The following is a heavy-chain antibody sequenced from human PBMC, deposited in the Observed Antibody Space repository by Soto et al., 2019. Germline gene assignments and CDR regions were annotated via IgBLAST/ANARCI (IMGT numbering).Heavy chain of an antibody. CDR2: INWNGGST. CDR3: ARDRSDCSGGSCFSYYFDY. V-gene: IGHV3-20*01. J-gene: IGHJ4*02. D-gene: IGHD2-15*01. Sequence: PGGSLRLSCASSGFTFDDYGMSLVRQAPGRGLEWVSGINWNGGSTGYADSVKGRFTISRDNAKNSLYLQMNSLRAEDTALYHCARDRSDCSGGSCFSYYFDYWGQGTLVTVSS. CDR1: GFTFDDYG.